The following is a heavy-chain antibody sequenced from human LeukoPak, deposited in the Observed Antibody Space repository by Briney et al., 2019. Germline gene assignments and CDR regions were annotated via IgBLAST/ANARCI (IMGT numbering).Heavy chain of an antibody. Sequence: GGSLRLSCVVSGFTFSDYWMSWVRQAPGEGLEWVINIRPDGGEKYFVDSVKGRFTISRDNAKNSLYLQMNSLRAEDTAVYYCARDLSGPSVYWGQGTLVTVSS. CDR2: IRPDGGEK. CDR1: GFTFSDYW. J-gene: IGHJ4*02. D-gene: IGHD2-15*01. CDR3: ARDLSGPSVY. V-gene: IGHV3-7*01.